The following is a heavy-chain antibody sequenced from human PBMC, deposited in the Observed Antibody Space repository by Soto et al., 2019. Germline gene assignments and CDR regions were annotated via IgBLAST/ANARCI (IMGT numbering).Heavy chain of an antibody. V-gene: IGHV3-48*03. Sequence: QAGGSLRLSCAASGFTFSSYEMNWVRQAPGKGLEWASYISSGGTTIYYADSVKGRFTISRDNAKNSLDLQMNSLRADDTAIYYCARALDFWSGYLSDWGQGTLVTV. CDR3: ARALDFWSGYLSD. CDR2: ISSGGTTI. CDR1: GFTFSSYE. J-gene: IGHJ4*02. D-gene: IGHD3-3*01.